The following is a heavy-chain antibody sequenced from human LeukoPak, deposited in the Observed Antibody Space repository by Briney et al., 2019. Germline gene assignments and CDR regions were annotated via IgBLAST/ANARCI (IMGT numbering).Heavy chain of an antibody. CDR2: ISYDARNQ. J-gene: IGHJ6*02. CDR3: AKDDYGMDV. V-gene: IGHV3-30*04. Sequence: PAGGSLRLSCSASGFTFKSYAMHWVRQAPGKGLEWVAHISYDARNQYYADSVKGRLTISRDNSKNTLYLQMNSLRVEDTAVYYCAKDDYGMDVWGQGTTVTVSS. CDR1: GFTFKSYA.